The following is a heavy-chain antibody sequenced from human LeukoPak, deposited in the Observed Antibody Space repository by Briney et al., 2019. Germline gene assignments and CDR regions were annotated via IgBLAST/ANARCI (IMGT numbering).Heavy chain of an antibody. CDR2: INTNSGNP. Sequence: GASVKVSCKASGYTFTTYTVNWVRQAPGQGLEWMGCINTNSGNPTYAPGFTGRFVFSLDTSVSTAYLQISSLKAEDTAVYYCARKMVEPDRYFDYWGQGTLVTVSS. J-gene: IGHJ4*02. CDR1: GYTFTTYT. D-gene: IGHD5-24*01. CDR3: ARKMVEPDRYFDY. V-gene: IGHV7-4-1*02.